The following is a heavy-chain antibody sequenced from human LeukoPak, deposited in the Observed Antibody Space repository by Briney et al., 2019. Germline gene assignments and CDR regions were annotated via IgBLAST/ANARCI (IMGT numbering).Heavy chain of an antibody. CDR1: GGSISSSSYY. V-gene: IGHV4-39*07. D-gene: IGHD5-24*01. CDR3: ARDRGDTIMAHPFDY. J-gene: IGHJ4*02. CDR2: IYYSGST. Sequence: SETLSLTCTVSGGSISSSSYYWGWIRQPPGKGLEWIGSIYYSGSTYYNPSLKSRVTISVDTSKNQFSLKLRSVTAADTAVYYCARDRGDTIMAHPFDYWGQGTLVTVSS.